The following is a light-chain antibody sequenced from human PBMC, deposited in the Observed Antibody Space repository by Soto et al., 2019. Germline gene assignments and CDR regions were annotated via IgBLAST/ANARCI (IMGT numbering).Light chain of an antibody. J-gene: IGKJ5*01. Sequence: DIQMTQSPSTLSASVGDRVTITCRASQSISYWVAWYQQKPGKAPKLLISDASFLESGVPSRFSGSRSGAQFTLTISSLQPDDFATYYCKQYYSFPTCGQGTRREIK. CDR1: QSISYW. CDR2: DAS. V-gene: IGKV1-5*01. CDR3: KQYYSFPT.